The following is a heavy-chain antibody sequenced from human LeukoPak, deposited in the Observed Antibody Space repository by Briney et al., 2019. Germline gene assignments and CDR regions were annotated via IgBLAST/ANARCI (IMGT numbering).Heavy chain of an antibody. CDR3: ARLDYDILTGYPYYFDY. CDR1: GGSISSSSDY. Sequence: NPSETLSLTGTVSGGSISSSSDYWGWIRQPAGKGLEWIGSIYYSGSTYYNPSLKSRVTISVDTSKNQFSLKLSSVTAADTAVYYCARLDYDILTGYPYYFDYWGQATLVTVSS. J-gene: IGHJ4*02. V-gene: IGHV4-39*01. D-gene: IGHD3-9*01. CDR2: IYYSGST.